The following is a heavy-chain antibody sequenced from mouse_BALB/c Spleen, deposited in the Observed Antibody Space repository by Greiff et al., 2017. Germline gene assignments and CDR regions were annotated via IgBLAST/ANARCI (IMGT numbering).Heavy chain of an antibody. CDR3: ARGDYYGLYAMDY. J-gene: IGHJ4*01. Sequence: QVQLQQPGAELVKPGASVKLSCKASGYTFTSYWMHWVKQRPGQGLEWIGEINPSNGRTNYNEKFKSKATLTVDKSSSTAYMQLSSLTSEDSAVYYCARGDYYGLYAMDYWGQGTAVTVSS. CDR1: GYTFTSYW. CDR2: INPSNGRT. D-gene: IGHD1-1*01. V-gene: IGHV1S81*02.